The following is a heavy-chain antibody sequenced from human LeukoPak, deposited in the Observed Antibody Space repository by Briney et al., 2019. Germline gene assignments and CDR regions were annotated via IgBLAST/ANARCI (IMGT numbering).Heavy chain of an antibody. D-gene: IGHD3-9*01. CDR2: INPSGGST. J-gene: IGHJ3*02. CDR3: ARADILTGYYKPAFDI. V-gene: IGHV1-46*01. Sequence: ASVKVSCKASGYTFTSYYMHWVRQAPGQGLEWMGIINPSGGSTSYAQKFQGRVTMTRDTSTSTAYMELSSLRSEDTAVYYCARADILTGYYKPAFDIWGQGTMVTVSS. CDR1: GYTFTSYY.